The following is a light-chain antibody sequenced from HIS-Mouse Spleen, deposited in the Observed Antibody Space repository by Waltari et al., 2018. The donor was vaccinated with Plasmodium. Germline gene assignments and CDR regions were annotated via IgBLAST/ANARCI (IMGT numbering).Light chain of an antibody. J-gene: IGKJ3*01. CDR3: QQYNNWPFT. V-gene: IGKV3-15*01. CDR1: QSVSSN. CDR2: GAS. Sequence: EIVMTPSPATLSVSPGERATLSCRARQSVSSNLAWYQQKPGQAPRLLIYGASTRATGIPARFSGSGSGTEFTLTISSLQSEDFAVYYCQQYNNWPFTFGPGTKVDIK.